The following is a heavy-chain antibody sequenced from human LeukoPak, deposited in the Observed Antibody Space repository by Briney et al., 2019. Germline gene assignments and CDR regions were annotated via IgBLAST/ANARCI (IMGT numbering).Heavy chain of an antibody. V-gene: IGHV1-69*13. D-gene: IGHD2-8*02. J-gene: IGHJ3*02. CDR1: GGTFSSYA. Sequence: SVKVSCKASGGTFSSYAMSWVRQAPGQGLEWMGGIIPIFGTANYAQKFQGRVTITADESTSTAYMELSSLRSEDTAVYYCARDRPLGVGEYGDAFDIWGQGTMVTVSS. CDR2: IIPIFGTA. CDR3: ARDRPLGVGEYGDAFDI.